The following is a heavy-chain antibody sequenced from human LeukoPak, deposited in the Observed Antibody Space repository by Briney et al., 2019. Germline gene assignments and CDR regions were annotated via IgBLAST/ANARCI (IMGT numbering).Heavy chain of an antibody. CDR1: GFTFSIYA. V-gene: IGHV3-23*01. J-gene: IGHJ4*02. Sequence: GGSLRLSCAASGFTFSIYAMSWVRQAPGKGLEWVSAISGSGGSTYYADSVKGRFTISRDNSKNTLYLQMNSLRAEDTAVYYCAKDRFGGYSSSFFDYWGQGTLVTVSS. D-gene: IGHD6-6*01. CDR2: ISGSGGST. CDR3: AKDRFGGYSSSFFDY.